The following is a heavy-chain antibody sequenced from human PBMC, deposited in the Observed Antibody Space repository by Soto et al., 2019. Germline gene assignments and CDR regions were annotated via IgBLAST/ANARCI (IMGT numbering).Heavy chain of an antibody. CDR1: GFNFRRYW. V-gene: IGHV3-7*01. CDR3: ARDPTASYGDSLLFDY. Sequence: EVQLVESGGGLVQPGGSLRLSCAASGFNFRRYWMSWVRQAPGKGLEWVANIKEDGSEQYYVDSVKGRFTTFRDNAKNSLSLQMNSLRAEDTAIYYCARDPTASYGDSLLFDYWGQGTLVIVSS. D-gene: IGHD4-17*01. J-gene: IGHJ4*02. CDR2: IKEDGSEQ.